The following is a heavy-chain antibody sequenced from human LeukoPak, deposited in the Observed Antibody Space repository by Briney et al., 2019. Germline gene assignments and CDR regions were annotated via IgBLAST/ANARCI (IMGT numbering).Heavy chain of an antibody. CDR1: GFTFSNAW. V-gene: IGHV3-15*01. Sequence: PGGSLRLSCAASGFTFSNAWMSAVRQAPGKGLEWVGRIKSKTDGGTTDYAAPVKGRFTISRHDSKNTLYLQMNSLKTEDTAVYYCTTGYCSGGSCYDRWGQGTLVTVSS. J-gene: IGHJ5*02. CDR3: TTGYCSGGSCYDR. D-gene: IGHD2-15*01. CDR2: IKSKTDGGTT.